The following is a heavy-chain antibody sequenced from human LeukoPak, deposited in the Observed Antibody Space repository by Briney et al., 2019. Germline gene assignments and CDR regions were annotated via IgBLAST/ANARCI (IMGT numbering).Heavy chain of an antibody. V-gene: IGHV3-21*01. J-gene: IGHJ6*02. D-gene: IGHD3-10*01. CDR2: ISSSSSYI. CDR3: AREGMVRGVIGYYYYGMDV. CDR1: GFTFSSYS. Sequence: GGSLRLSCAASGFTFSSYSMNWVRQAPGKGLEWVSSISSSSSYIYYADSVKGRFTISRDNAKNSLYLQMNSLRAEDTAVYYCAREGMVRGVIGYYYYGMDVWAKGPRSPSP.